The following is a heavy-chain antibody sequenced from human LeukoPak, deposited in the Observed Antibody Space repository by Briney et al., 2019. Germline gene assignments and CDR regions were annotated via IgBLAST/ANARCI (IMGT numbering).Heavy chain of an antibody. J-gene: IGHJ3*01. CDR1: GFSFGSYP. D-gene: IGHD2-8*01. V-gene: IGHV3-23*01. CDR2: ISDFVDNT. Sequence: GGSLRLSCAASGFSFGSYPMSWVRQAPGKGLEWVSSISDFVDNTYYADSVEGRFTISRDNSEKSLYLQMSSLRVEDTAVYYCAKGKINHNGAFDAWGQGTRVTVSS. CDR3: AKGKINHNGAFDA.